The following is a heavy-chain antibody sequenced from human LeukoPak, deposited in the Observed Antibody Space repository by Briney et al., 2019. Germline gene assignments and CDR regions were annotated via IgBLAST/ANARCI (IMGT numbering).Heavy chain of an antibody. J-gene: IGHJ4*02. CDR1: GYTFTSYH. CDR3: ARDYVDDIPMIKDY. V-gene: IGHV1-46*01. D-gene: IGHD2-8*01. Sequence: GASVKVSCKASGYTFTSYHMHWERQAPGQGLEWMGKINLSGGSTTYAQKFQGRVTMTRDTSTSTVYMELSSLRSEDTAVYYCARDYVDDIPMIKDYWGQGTLVTVSS. CDR2: INLSGGST.